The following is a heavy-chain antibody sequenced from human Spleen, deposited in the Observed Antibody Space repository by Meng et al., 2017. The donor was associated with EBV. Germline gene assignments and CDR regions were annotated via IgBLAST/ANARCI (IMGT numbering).Heavy chain of an antibody. CDR3: ARGYCTSSSCYYFDY. CDR1: GGTFSSHA. D-gene: IGHD2-2*01. V-gene: IGHV1-69*01. CDR2: VIPILGAA. J-gene: IGHJ4*02. Sequence: QVQLVQSGAEVKKSXSPVKISCKTPGGTFSSHAISWVRQAPGQGLEYMGHVIPILGAANYAQKFRGRLTITADESTSTAYMELTSLRSEETAVYYCARGYCTSSSCYYFDYWGQGTLVTVSS.